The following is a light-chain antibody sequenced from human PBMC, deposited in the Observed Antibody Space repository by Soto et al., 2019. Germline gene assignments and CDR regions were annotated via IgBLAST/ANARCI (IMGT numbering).Light chain of an antibody. Sequence: QSALTQPASVSGSPGQSITISCTGTSSDVGGYNYVSWYQQYPGKAPKLMIYEVSNRPSGVSNRFSGSKSGNTASLTISGLRAEDEADYYCSSYTSSSTLYVFGTGTKLTVL. V-gene: IGLV2-14*01. CDR3: SSYTSSSTLYV. J-gene: IGLJ1*01. CDR1: SSDVGGYNY. CDR2: EVS.